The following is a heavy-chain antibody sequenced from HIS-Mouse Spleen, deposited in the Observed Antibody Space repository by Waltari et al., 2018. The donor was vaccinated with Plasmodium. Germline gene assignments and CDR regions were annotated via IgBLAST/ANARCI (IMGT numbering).Heavy chain of an antibody. D-gene: IGHD6-13*01. V-gene: IGHV3-7*01. CDR3: ASSWYWYFDL. Sequence: EVQLVESVGVLVQPGGSLRLSCAAHGFPFSSYWISCVRQAPGKGLEWVANIKQDGSEKYYVDSVKGRFTISRDNAKNSLYLQMNSLRAEDTAVYYCASSWYWYFDLWGRGTLVTVSS. J-gene: IGHJ2*01. CDR2: IKQDGSEK. CDR1: GFPFSSYW.